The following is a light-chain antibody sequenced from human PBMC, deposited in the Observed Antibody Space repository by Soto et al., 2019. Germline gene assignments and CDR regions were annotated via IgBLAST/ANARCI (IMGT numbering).Light chain of an antibody. CDR2: DVT. CDR1: SRDVGAYNY. V-gene: IGLV2-14*01. Sequence: QSVLTQPASVSGSPGQSITISCTGTSRDVGAYNYVSWYQQHPGKAPKLMVYDVTNRPSGVSDRFSGSKSGNTASLTISGLQAEDEADYFCSSHSNITPDVCGTGTKLTVL. CDR3: SSHSNITPDV. J-gene: IGLJ1*01.